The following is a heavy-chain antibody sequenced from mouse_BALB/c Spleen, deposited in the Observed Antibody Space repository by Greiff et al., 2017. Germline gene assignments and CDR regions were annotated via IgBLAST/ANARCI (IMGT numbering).Heavy chain of an antibody. J-gene: IGHJ4*01. Sequence: QVQLKESGPDLVAPSQSLSITCTVSGFSLTSYGVHWVRQPPGKGLEWLVVIWSDGSTTYNSALKSRLSISKDNSKSHVFLKMNSLQPDDTAMYYGARHEGYYAMDYWGQGTSVTVSS. V-gene: IGHV2-6-2*01. CDR1: GFSLTSYG. CDR3: ARHEGYYAMDY. CDR2: IWSDGST.